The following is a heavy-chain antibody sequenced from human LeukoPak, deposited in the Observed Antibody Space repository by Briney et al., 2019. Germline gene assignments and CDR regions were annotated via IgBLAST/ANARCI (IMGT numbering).Heavy chain of an antibody. D-gene: IGHD6-6*01. CDR1: GGSISSGGYY. V-gene: IGHV4-31*03. CDR2: IYYSGGT. CDR3: ARAISSIAARPTPQNWFDP. Sequence: PSETLSLTCTVSGGSISSGGYYWSWIRQHPGKGLEWIGYIYYSGGTYYNPSLKSRVTISVDTSKNQFSLKLSSVTAADTAVYYCARAISSIAARPTPQNWFDPWGQGTLVTVSS. J-gene: IGHJ5*02.